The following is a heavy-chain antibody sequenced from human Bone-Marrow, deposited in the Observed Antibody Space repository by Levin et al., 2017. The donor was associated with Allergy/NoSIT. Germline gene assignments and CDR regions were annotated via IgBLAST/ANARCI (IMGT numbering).Heavy chain of an antibody. V-gene: IGHV3-15*01. CDR2: IKRKFEGGTT. D-gene: IGHD5/OR15-5a*01. J-gene: IGHJ6*02. CDR1: TFIFNKAW. Sequence: GESLKISCAASTFIFNKAWMNWVRQAPGKGLEWVGRIKRKFEGGTTDYAAPVKGRFTISRDDSGNMLFLQMNGLKTEDTAVYYCTADTTSTSDIGLDVWGQGTTVTVSS. CDR3: TADTTSTSDIGLDV.